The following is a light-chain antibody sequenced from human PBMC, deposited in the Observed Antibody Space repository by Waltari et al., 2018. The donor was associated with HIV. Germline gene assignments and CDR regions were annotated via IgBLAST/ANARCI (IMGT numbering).Light chain of an antibody. J-gene: IGLJ2*01. Sequence: QSALTQPASVSGSPGQSISISCTGSTSDFGLYNFISWYQQHPGGVPRVIICEVFRRPSGVSSRFSGSKSGNTASLTISWLQTEDEADYYCTSVTSNYTVIFGGGTKVTVL. V-gene: IGLV2-14*01. CDR2: EVF. CDR1: TSDFGLYNF. CDR3: TSVTSNYTVI.